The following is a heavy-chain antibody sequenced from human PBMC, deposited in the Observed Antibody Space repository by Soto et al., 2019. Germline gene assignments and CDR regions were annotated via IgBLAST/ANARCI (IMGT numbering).Heavy chain of an antibody. CDR1: GYTFTGYY. CDR2: INPNSGGT. J-gene: IGHJ6*02. CDR3: APLWFGDSTWYYGMDV. Sequence: QVPLVQSGAEVKKPGASVKVSCKASGYTFTGYYMHWVRQAPGQGLEWMGWINPNSGGTNYAQKFQGRVTMTRDTSISTAYMELSRLRSDDTAGYYCAPLWFGDSTWYYGMDVWGQGTTVTVSS. D-gene: IGHD3-10*01. V-gene: IGHV1-2*02.